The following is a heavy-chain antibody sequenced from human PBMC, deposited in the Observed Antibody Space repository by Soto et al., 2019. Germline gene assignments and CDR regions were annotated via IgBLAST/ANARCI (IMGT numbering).Heavy chain of an antibody. D-gene: IGHD3-10*01. CDR3: AREVSVGDYYYYGMDV. CDR2: IIPIFGTA. V-gene: IGHV1-69*06. CDR1: GGTFSSYA. Sequence: SVKVSCKASGGTFSSYAISWVRQAPGQGLEWMGGIIPIFGTANYAQKFQGRVTITADKSTSTAYMELSSLRSEDTAVYYCAREVSVGDYYYYGMDVWGQGTTVTVSS. J-gene: IGHJ6*02.